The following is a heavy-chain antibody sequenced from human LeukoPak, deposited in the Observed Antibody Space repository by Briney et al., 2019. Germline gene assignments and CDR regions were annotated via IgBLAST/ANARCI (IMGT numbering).Heavy chain of an antibody. CDR3: AKDYSKTSYYGSGTYYRPNWFDP. Sequence: GGSLRLSCAASGFTFSSYGMHWVRQAPGTGLEWVAFIRSDGSNKNYADSVKGRFTISRDNSKNTLYLQMDSLRPDDTAVYYCAKDYSKTSYYGSGTYYRPNWFDPWGQGTLVTVSS. CDR2: IRSDGSNK. CDR1: GFTFSSYG. V-gene: IGHV3-30*02. J-gene: IGHJ5*02. D-gene: IGHD3-10*01.